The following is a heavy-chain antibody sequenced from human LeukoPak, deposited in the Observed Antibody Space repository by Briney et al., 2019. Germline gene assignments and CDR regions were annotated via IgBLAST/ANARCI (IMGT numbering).Heavy chain of an antibody. J-gene: IGHJ3*02. D-gene: IGHD6-25*01. CDR1: GYTFTGYY. CDR3: ARPYAAAPLDAFDI. V-gene: IGHV1-2*02. Sequence: ASVKVSCKSSGYTFTGYYMHWVRQAPGQGLEWMGWINPNSGGTNYAQKFQGRVTMTRDTSISTAYMELSRLRSDETAVYYCARPYAAAPLDAFDIWGQGTMVTVSS. CDR2: INPNSGGT.